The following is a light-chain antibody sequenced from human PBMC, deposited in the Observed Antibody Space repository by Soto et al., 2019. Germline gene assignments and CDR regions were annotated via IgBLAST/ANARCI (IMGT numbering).Light chain of an antibody. CDR1: QSITTY. J-gene: IGKJ2*01. CDR3: QQSYSTPHT. Sequence: DIQMTQSPSSLSASVGDRVTITCRASQSITTYLNWYQQKPGKVPKLLMYAASSLQSGVPSRFSGSGSGTDFTLTNSSLQPEDFANYYCQQSYSTPHTFGQGTKLEIK. CDR2: AAS. V-gene: IGKV1-39*01.